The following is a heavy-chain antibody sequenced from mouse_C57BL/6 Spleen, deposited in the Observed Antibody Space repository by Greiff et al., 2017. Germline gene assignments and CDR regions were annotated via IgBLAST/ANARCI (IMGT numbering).Heavy chain of an antibody. CDR2: ISYDGSN. CDR3: ARGYVDV. V-gene: IGHV3-6*01. J-gene: IGHJ1*03. Sequence: ESGPGLVKPSQSLSLTCSVTGYSITSGYYWNWIRQFPGNKLEWMGYISYDGSNNYNPSLKNRISITRDTSKNQFFLTLNSVTTEDTATYYCARGYVDVWGTGTTVTVSS. CDR1: GYSITSGYY.